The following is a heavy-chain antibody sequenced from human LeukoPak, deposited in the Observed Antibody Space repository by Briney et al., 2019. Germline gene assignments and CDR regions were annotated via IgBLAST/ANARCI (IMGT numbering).Heavy chain of an antibody. Sequence: GGSLRLSCAASGFTFSSYAMSWVRQAPGKGLEWVSGISGSAASTYYADSVKGRFTISRDNSKNTLYRQMNSLRAEDTAVYYCASIVVVEAATPHFDYWGQGTLVTVSS. J-gene: IGHJ4*02. V-gene: IGHV3-23*01. D-gene: IGHD2-15*01. CDR2: ISGSAAST. CDR3: ASIVVVEAATPHFDY. CDR1: GFTFSSYA.